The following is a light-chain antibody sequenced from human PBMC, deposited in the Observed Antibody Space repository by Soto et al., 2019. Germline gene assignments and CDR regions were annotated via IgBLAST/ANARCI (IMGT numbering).Light chain of an antibody. J-gene: IGLJ1*01. CDR2: GNS. CDR1: SSNIGAGYD. CDR3: QSYDGSLSAYV. V-gene: IGLV1-40*01. Sequence: QSVLAQPPSVSGAPGQKVTISCTGSSSNIGAGYDVHWYQQLPGTAPKLLLYGNSNRPSGVPDRFSGSKSGTSASLAISGLQAEDEAEYYGQSYDGSLSAYVFGTGTKVTVL.